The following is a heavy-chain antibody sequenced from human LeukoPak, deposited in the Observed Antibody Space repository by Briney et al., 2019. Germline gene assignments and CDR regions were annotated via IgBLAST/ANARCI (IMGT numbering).Heavy chain of an antibody. CDR2: IRYDGSNK. V-gene: IGHV3-30*02. D-gene: IGHD7-27*01. CDR3: AKDKSGSTGDRLRSKPGGSYYFDY. CDR1: GFTFSSYG. Sequence: KPGGSLRLSCAASGFTFSSYGMHWVRQAPGKGLEWVAFIRYDGSNKYYADSVKGRFTISRGNSKNTLYLQMNSLRAEDTAVYYCAKDKSGSTGDRLRSKPGGSYYFDYWGQGTLVTVSS. J-gene: IGHJ4*02.